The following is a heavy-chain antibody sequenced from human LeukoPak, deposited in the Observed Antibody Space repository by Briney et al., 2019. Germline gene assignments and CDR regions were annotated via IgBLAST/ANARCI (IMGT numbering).Heavy chain of an antibody. Sequence: PSETLSLTCAVYGGSFSGFHWNWIRQPPGKGLEWIGDINHSGSTHYNPSLTSRVTIVDPSKNQFSLNLTSVTAADTAVYYCAPPPYCYETNDHSVAWGQGTLVTVSS. V-gene: IGHV4-34*01. J-gene: IGHJ5*02. CDR3: APPPYCYETNDHSVA. D-gene: IGHD3-22*01. CDR1: GGSFSGFH. CDR2: INHSGST.